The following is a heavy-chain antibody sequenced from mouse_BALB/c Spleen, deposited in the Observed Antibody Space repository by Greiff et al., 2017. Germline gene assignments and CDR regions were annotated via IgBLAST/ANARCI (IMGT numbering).Heavy chain of an antibody. J-gene: IGHJ3*01. V-gene: IGHV1S137*01. Sequence: VQLQQSGAELVRPGVSVKISCKGSGYTFTDYAMHRVKQSHAKSLEWIGVISTYYGDASYNQKFKGKATMTVDKSSSTAYMELARLTSEDSAIYYCARDYGSSYVWFAYWGQGTLVTVSA. CDR3: ARDYGSSYVWFAY. CDR1: GYTFTDYA. CDR2: ISTYYGDA. D-gene: IGHD1-1*01.